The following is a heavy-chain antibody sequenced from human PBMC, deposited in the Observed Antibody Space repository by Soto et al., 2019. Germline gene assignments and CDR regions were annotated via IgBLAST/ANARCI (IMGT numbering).Heavy chain of an antibody. CDR3: ARHRDWYFDL. V-gene: IGHV4-59*08. J-gene: IGHJ2*01. CDR2: VYYSGNT. Sequence: QVQLQESGPGLVKPSETLSLTCNVSGGFISGYYWSWIRQPPGKGLAWIGFVYYSGNTNYNPSLNRRVTISVDTSKNQFSLKLSSVTAADTAVYFCARHRDWYFDLWGRGTLVTVSS. CDR1: GGFISGYY.